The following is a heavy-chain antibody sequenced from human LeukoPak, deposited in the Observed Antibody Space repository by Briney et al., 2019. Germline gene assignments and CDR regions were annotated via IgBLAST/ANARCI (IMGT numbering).Heavy chain of an antibody. D-gene: IGHD2-2*01. J-gene: IGHJ3*02. Sequence: SETLSLTCTVSGGSISSYYWSWMRQPPGKGLEWIGYMYYSGSTNYNPSLKSRVTISVDTSKNQFSLKLSSVTAADTAVYYCARELGYCSSTSCYPAFDIWGQGTMVTVSS. V-gene: IGHV4-59*01. CDR1: GGSISSYY. CDR3: ARELGYCSSTSCYPAFDI. CDR2: MYYSGST.